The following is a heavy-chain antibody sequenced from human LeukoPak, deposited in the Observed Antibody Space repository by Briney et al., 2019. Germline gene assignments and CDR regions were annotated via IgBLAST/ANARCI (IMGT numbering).Heavy chain of an antibody. CDR3: ARGYYDYVWGSYRRYNWFDP. V-gene: IGHV4-59*12. CDR1: GGSISSYY. Sequence: SETLSLTCTVSGGSISSYYWSWIRQPPGKGLEWIGYIYYSGSTNYNPSLKSRVTISVDTSKNQFSLKLSSVTAADTAVYYCARGYYDYVWGSYRRYNWFDPWGQGTLVTVSS. J-gene: IGHJ5*02. CDR2: IYYSGST. D-gene: IGHD3-16*02.